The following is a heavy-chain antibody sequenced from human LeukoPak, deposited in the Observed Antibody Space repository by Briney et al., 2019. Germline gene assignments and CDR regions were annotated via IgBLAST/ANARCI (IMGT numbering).Heavy chain of an antibody. V-gene: IGHV4-39*01. Sequence: PSETLSLTCTVSGGSSSSSTYYWGWIRQPPGKGLGWIGTIYYSGSTYYNPSLKSRVTMSVDTSKNQFSLKLSSVTAADTAVYYCARQSCSSTSCYTMDYWGQGTLVTVSS. CDR3: ARQSCSSTSCYTMDY. CDR1: GGSSSSSTYY. CDR2: IYYSGST. J-gene: IGHJ4*02. D-gene: IGHD2-2*02.